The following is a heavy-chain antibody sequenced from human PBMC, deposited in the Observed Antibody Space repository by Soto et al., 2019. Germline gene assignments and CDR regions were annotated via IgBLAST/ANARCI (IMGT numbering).Heavy chain of an antibody. J-gene: IGHJ4*02. D-gene: IGHD2-21*01. V-gene: IGHV1-3*01. CDR1: GYTFTDYA. CDR3: AKGSRMWTPDY. Sequence: QVQLVQSGAEVKKPGASVKVFCKASGYTFTDYAIHWVCQAPGQRLELMGWIAPGNGNTKYSQNFQGRVTITRDTSATTAYMELSSLRSEDTAVYDCAKGSRMWTPDYWGQGTLVTVSS. CDR2: IAPGNGNT.